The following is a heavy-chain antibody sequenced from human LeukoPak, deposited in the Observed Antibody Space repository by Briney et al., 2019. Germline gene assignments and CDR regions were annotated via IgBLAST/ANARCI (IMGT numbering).Heavy chain of an antibody. CDR2: ISYDGSNK. Sequence: GGSLRLSCAASGFTFSSYAMLWLRQAPGMGLVGVAVISYDGSNKYYADSVKGRFTISRDNSTNTLYLKMNSLSAKAMDVYYWARGCCSCGRERDFDYWGQGTLVTVSS. V-gene: IGHV3-30-3*01. CDR3: ARGCCSCGRERDFDY. D-gene: IGHD2-15*01. J-gene: IGHJ4*02. CDR1: GFTFSSYA.